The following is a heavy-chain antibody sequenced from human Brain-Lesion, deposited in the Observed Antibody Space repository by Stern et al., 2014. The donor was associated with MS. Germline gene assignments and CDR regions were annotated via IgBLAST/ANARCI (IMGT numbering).Heavy chain of an antibody. J-gene: IGHJ4*02. CDR2: ITWDGGST. D-gene: IGHD2-21*01. Sequence: VQLVESGGVVVQPGGSLRLSCAASGFTFDAYAMPWVRQAPGKGLEWVSLITWDGGSTSYTDSVKGRFSISRDNRKSFLYLQMNSLRPEYTALYYCAGGLGFWGRGTLVTVSS. CDR3: AGGLGF. CDR1: GFTFDAYA. V-gene: IGHV3-43D*03.